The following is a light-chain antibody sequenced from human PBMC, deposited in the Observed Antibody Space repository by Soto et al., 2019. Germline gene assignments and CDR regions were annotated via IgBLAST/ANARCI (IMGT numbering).Light chain of an antibody. V-gene: IGLV4-69*01. CDR3: QTWVTGIHI. CDR1: SGHSNYA. Sequence: QSVLTQSPSASASLGASVKLTCTLSSGHSNYAIAWHQQQPEEGPRFLMKLNSDGSHSKGDGIPDRFSGSSSGAERYLTISTLQSEDEADYYCQTWVTGIHIFGEGTKLTVL. J-gene: IGLJ2*01. CDR2: LNSDGSH.